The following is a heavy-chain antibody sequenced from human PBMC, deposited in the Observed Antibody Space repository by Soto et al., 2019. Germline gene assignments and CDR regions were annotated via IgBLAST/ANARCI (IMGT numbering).Heavy chain of an antibody. D-gene: IGHD6-6*01. V-gene: IGHV1-18*01. CDR2: ISAYNGNT. Sequence: ASVKVSCKASGYTFTSYGISWVRQAPGQGLEWMGWISAYNGNTNYAQKLQGRVTMTTDTSTSTAYMELRSLRSDDTAVYYCARGAFEYSSSFSYYYGMDVWGQGTTVTVS. J-gene: IGHJ6*02. CDR3: ARGAFEYSSSFSYYYGMDV. CDR1: GYTFTSYG.